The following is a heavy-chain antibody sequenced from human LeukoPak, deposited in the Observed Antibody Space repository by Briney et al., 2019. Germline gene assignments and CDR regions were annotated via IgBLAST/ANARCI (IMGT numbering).Heavy chain of an antibody. J-gene: IGHJ3*01. CDR3: ARGEENPWERTVDL. Sequence: ASVKVSCKASGYTFTDYFIHWVRQAPGQGLEWMGWINPNSGGTNYAQKFQGRVTVTGDTSISTVYMELSRLRSDDTAVYYCARGEENPWERTVDLWGQGTMVTVSS. CDR1: GYTFTDYF. V-gene: IGHV1-2*02. CDR2: INPNSGGT. D-gene: IGHD1-26*01.